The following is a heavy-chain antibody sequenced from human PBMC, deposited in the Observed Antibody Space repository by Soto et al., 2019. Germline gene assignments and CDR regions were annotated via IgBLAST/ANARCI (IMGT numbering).Heavy chain of an antibody. CDR1: GFTFSSYA. CDR2: ISGSGGST. J-gene: IGHJ4*02. CDR3: AKDRSADYYYDSTPYFDY. V-gene: IGHV3-23*01. Sequence: GGSLRLSCAASGFTFSSYAMSWVCQAPGKGLEWVSAISGSGGSTYYADSVKGRFTISRDNSKNTLYLQMNSLRAEDTAVYYCAKDRSADYYYDSTPYFDYWGQGTLVTVSS. D-gene: IGHD3-22*01.